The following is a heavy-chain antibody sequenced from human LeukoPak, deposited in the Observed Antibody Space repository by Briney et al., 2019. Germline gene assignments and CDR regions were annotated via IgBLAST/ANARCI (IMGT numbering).Heavy chain of an antibody. D-gene: IGHD2-15*01. J-gene: IGHJ5*02. CDR1: GGSFSDYY. Sequence: PSETLSLTCAVYGGSFSDYYMSWIRQAPGKGLEWVSYISSSGSTIYYADSVKGRFTISRDNAKNSLYLQMNSLRAEDTAVYYCAGGVQWRGGSCYTSWGQGTLVTVSS. V-gene: IGHV3-11*01. CDR3: AGGVQWRGGSCYTS. CDR2: ISSSGSTI.